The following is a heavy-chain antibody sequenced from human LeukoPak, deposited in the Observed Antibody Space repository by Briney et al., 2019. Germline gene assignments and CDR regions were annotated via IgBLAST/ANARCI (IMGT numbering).Heavy chain of an antibody. CDR3: ARSFITMVRGGIIEIDY. V-gene: IGHV1-2*02. CDR2: INPNSGGT. Sequence: ASVKVSCNASGYTFTSYYMHWVRQAPGQGLEWMGWINPNSGGTNYAQKFQGRVTMTRDTSISTAYMELSRLRSDDTSVYYCARSFITMVRGGIIEIDYWGQGTLVTVSS. CDR1: GYTFTSYY. D-gene: IGHD3-10*01. J-gene: IGHJ4*02.